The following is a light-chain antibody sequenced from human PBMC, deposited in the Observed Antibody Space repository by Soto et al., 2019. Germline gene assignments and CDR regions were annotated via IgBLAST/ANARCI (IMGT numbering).Light chain of an antibody. CDR1: SSDVGGYNY. Sequence: QSALTQPASVSGSPGQSITISCTGTSSDVGGYNYVSWYQHHPGKAPKRMIHDVSNRPSGVSNRFSGSKSGNTASLTISGLQAEDEADYYCSSYIPNNSTYVVGTGTKVTV. J-gene: IGLJ1*01. CDR2: DVS. V-gene: IGLV2-14*03. CDR3: SSYIPNNSTYV.